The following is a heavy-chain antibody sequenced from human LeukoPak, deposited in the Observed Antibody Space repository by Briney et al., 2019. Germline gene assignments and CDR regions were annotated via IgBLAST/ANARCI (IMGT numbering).Heavy chain of an antibody. D-gene: IGHD4-17*01. Sequence: XAISXVRQAPGQGLEWMGXXIPIFGTANYAQKFQGRVTITTDEYTRTDYMELSSLRSEDTAVYYCAKGTATVTPVDYYYMDVWGKGTTVTVSS. J-gene: IGHJ6*03. V-gene: IGHV1-69*05. CDR3: AKGTATVTPVDYYYMDV. CDR2: XIPIFGTA. CDR1: XA.